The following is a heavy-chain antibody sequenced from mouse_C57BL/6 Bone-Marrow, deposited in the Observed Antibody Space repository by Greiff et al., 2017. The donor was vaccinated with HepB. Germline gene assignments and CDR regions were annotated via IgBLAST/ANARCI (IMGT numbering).Heavy chain of an antibody. Sequence: VQLQQSGAELVKPGASVKMSCKASGYTFTSYWITWVKQRPGQGLEWIGDIYPGSGSTNYNEKFKNKATLTVDKSSSTAYMQLSSLTSEASAVYYCANYYGRGYWGQGTLVTVSA. CDR3: ANYYGRGY. CDR2: IYPGSGST. CDR1: GYTFTSYW. D-gene: IGHD1-1*01. J-gene: IGHJ3*01. V-gene: IGHV1-55*01.